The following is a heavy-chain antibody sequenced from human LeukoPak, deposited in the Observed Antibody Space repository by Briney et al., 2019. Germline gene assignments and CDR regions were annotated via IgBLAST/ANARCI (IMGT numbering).Heavy chain of an antibody. CDR2: ISSSTSTI. CDR3: ARGYGDIDY. D-gene: IGHD4-17*01. J-gene: IGHJ4*02. Sequence: PGGSLRFSCAASGLTFSSNSMNWVRQAPGKGLEWVSYISSSTSTIYYADSVKGRFTISRDNAKNSLYLQMNSLRVEDTAVYYCARGYGDIDYWGQGTLVTVSS. V-gene: IGHV3-48*01. CDR1: GLTFSSNS.